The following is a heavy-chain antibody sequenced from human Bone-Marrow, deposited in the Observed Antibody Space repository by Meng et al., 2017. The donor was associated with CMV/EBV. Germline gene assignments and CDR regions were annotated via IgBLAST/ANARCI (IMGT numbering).Heavy chain of an antibody. CDR2: VIPLLGIA. D-gene: IGHD2-2*01. Sequence: GTFSSYPISCVRQAPRQGLVWMGRVIPLLGIANYAQKFQSRVTITAVKSTSTAYMELSSLRSEDTAVYYCARGYCSSTSCPREFDPWGQGTLVTVSS. CDR3: ARGYCSSTSCPREFDP. J-gene: IGHJ5*02. CDR1: GTFSSYP. V-gene: IGHV1-69*04.